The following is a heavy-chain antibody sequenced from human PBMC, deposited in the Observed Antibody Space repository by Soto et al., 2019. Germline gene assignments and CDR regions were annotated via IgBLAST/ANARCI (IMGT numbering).Heavy chain of an antibody. Sequence: QVQLVQSGAEVKKPGASVKVSCKASGYTFTSYGISWVRQAPGQGLDWMGWLSAYNGYTNYAQKLQGRVTMTTVISTRTADMELGSLRSDDTAVDYCAGTCRDGYNWCWFDPWGQGTLVTVSS. J-gene: IGHJ5*02. V-gene: IGHV1-18*01. CDR2: LSAYNGYT. D-gene: IGHD5-12*01. CDR3: AGTCRDGYNWCWFDP. CDR1: GYTFTSYG.